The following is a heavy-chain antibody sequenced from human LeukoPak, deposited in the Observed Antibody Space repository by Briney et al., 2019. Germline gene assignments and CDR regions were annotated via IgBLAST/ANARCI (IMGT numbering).Heavy chain of an antibody. V-gene: IGHV3-11*04. D-gene: IGHD3-10*02. CDR1: GDSINNYY. CDR3: AELGITMIGGV. CDR2: ISSSGSTI. J-gene: IGHJ6*04. Sequence: LSLTCTVSGDSINNYYWSWIRQPPGKGLEWVSYISSSGSTIYYADSVKGRFTISRDNAKNSLYLQMNSLRAEDTAVYYCAELGITMIGGVWGKGTTVTISS.